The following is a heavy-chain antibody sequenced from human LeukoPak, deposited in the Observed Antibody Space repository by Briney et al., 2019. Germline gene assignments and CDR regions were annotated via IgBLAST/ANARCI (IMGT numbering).Heavy chain of an antibody. CDR1: GYTFTSYD. J-gene: IGHJ6*03. CDR2: MNPNSGNT. Sequence: GASVKVSCKASGYTFTSYDISWVRQATGQGLEWMGWMNPNSGNTGYAQKFQGRVTMTRNTSISTAYMELSSLRSEDTAVYYCARGRVGIAAAGTRRRYYYYMDVWGKGTTVTVSS. D-gene: IGHD6-13*01. V-gene: IGHV1-8*01. CDR3: ARGRVGIAAAGTRRRYYYYMDV.